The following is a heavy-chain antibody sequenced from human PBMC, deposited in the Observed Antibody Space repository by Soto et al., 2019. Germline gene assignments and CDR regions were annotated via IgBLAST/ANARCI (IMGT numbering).Heavy chain of an antibody. CDR3: ASDCSSTSCYFLSYYYGMDV. Sequence: ETLSPTCTVSGGSIRSSSYYWGWIRQPPGKGLEWIGSIYYSGSTYYNPSLKSRVTISVDTSKNQFSLKLSSVTAADTAVYYCASDCSSTSCYFLSYYYGMDVWGQGTTVTVSS. D-gene: IGHD2-2*01. J-gene: IGHJ6*02. CDR1: GGSIRSSSYY. CDR2: IYYSGST. V-gene: IGHV4-39*01.